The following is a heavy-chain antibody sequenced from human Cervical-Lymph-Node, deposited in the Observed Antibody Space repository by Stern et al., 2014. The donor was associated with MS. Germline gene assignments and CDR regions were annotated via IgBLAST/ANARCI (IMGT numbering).Heavy chain of an antibody. CDR3: ARGTRCSSTSRYIRYYFDY. V-gene: IGHV1-46*01. J-gene: IGHJ4*02. D-gene: IGHD2-2*02. Sequence: VQLVQSGAEVKKPGASVKVSCKASGYTFTSYYMHWVRQAPGQGLEWMGIINPSGGSTSYVQKFQGRVTMTRDTSTSTVYMELSSLRSEDTAVYYCARGTRCSSTSRYIRYYFDYWGQGTLVTVSS. CDR1: GYTFTSYY. CDR2: INPSGGST.